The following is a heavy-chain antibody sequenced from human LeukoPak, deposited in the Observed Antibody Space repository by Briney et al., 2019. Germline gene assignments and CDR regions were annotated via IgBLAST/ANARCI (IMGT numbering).Heavy chain of an antibody. J-gene: IGHJ4*02. V-gene: IGHV3-30*02. CDR1: GFTFSSYG. Sequence: GGSLRLSCAASGFTFSSYGMHWVRQAPGKGLEWVAFIRYDGSNKYYADSVKGRFTISRDDSKNTLYLQMNSLRAEDTAVYYCAKDQDLVWFGDELFSGFDYWGQGTLVTVSS. D-gene: IGHD3-10*01. CDR2: IRYDGSNK. CDR3: AKDQDLVWFGDELFSGFDY.